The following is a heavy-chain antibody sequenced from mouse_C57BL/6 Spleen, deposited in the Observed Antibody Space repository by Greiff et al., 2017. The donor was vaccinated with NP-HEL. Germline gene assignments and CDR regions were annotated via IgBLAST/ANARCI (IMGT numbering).Heavy chain of an antibody. J-gene: IGHJ2*01. V-gene: IGHV1-42*01. D-gene: IGHD1-1*01. CDR2: INPSTGGT. CDR1: GYSFTGYY. Sequence: EVQLQESGPELVKPGASVKISCKASGYSFTGYYMNWVKQSPEKSLEWIGEINPSTGGTTYNQKFKAKATLTVDKSSSTAYMQLKSLTSEDSAVYYCARGGPTVVATDYFDYWGQGTTLTVSS. CDR3: ARGGPTVVATDYFDY.